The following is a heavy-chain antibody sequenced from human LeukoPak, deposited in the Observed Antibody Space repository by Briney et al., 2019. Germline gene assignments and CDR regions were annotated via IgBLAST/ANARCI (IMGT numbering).Heavy chain of an antibody. J-gene: IGHJ5*02. Sequence: SVKVSCKASGGTFSSYTISWVRQAPGQGLEWMGRIIPILGIANYAQKFQGRVTITADKPTSTAYMELSSLRSEDTAVYYYAREGPAYCSSTSCYELGFDPWGQGTLVTVSS. V-gene: IGHV1-69*04. CDR1: GGTFSSYT. CDR3: AREGPAYCSSTSCYELGFDP. D-gene: IGHD2-2*01. CDR2: IIPILGIA.